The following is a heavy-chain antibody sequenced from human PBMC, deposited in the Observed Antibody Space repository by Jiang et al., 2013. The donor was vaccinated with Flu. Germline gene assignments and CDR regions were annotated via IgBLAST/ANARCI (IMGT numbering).Heavy chain of an antibody. CDR1: GFTFSTSD. J-gene: IGHJ4*02. CDR3: AKVGVEMARFPIDY. Sequence: VQLLESGGGVVQPGRSLRLSCAASGFTFSTSDMHWVRQAPGRGLEWVALLSYDGSIKYYEDSVKGRFTISRDNSKNTLFLQMNGLRTEDTAVYYCAKVGVEMARFPIDYWGQGTLVTVSS. V-gene: IGHV3-30*18. CDR2: LSYDGSIK. D-gene: IGHD5-24*01.